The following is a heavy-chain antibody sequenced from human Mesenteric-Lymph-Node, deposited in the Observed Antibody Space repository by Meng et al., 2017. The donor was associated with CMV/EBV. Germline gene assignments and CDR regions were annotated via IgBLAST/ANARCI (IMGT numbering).Heavy chain of an antibody. Sequence: SETLSLTCTVSGGSISSYYWSWIRQPPGKGLEWIGEINHSGITNYNPSLKSRVTISVDTSKNQFSLKLSSVTAADTAMYYCARYYDFWVGNAFDIWGQGTMVTVSS. D-gene: IGHD3-3*01. CDR3: ARYYDFWVGNAFDI. J-gene: IGHJ3*02. CDR1: GGSISSYY. CDR2: INHSGIT. V-gene: IGHV4-34*01.